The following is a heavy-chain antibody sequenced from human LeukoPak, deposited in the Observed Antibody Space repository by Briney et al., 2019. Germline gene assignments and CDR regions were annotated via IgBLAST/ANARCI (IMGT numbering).Heavy chain of an antibody. J-gene: IGHJ4*02. CDR3: ASSYDSSGYYPYYFDY. CDR1: GFTFSTYS. D-gene: IGHD3-22*01. CDR2: ISSSGSTI. Sequence: GGSLRLSCAVSGFTFSTYSMNWVRQAPGKGLEWISYISSSGSTINYADSVKGRFTISRDNAKNSLYLQMNSLRAEDTAVYYCASSYDSSGYYPYYFDYWGQGTLVTVSS. V-gene: IGHV3-48*01.